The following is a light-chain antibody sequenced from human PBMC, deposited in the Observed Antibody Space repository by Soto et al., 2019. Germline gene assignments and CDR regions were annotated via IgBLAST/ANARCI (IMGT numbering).Light chain of an antibody. CDR1: ISDFVLYNY. V-gene: IGLV2-14*01. J-gene: IGLJ1*01. CDR2: GVS. CDR3: SSHTTTSSALQV. Sequence: QSVLTQPDSVSGSPGQSITISCTGTISDFVLYNYVSWYQQHPGKAPKLLLYGVSNRPSGVSDRFSGSKSGNTASLTISGLQAEDEADYFCSSHTTTSSALQVFGTGTKVTVL.